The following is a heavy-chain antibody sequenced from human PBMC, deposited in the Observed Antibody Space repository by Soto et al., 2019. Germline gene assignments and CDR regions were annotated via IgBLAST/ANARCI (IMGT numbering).Heavy chain of an antibody. CDR3: AREAGWDNWNYEWFDP. V-gene: IGHV3-74*01. D-gene: IGHD1-7*01. Sequence: GGSLRLSCAASGFTFSSYWMHWVRQAPGKGLVWVSRINSDGSSTSYADSVKGRFTISRDNAKNTLYLQMNSLRAEDTAVYYCAREAGWDNWNYEWFDPWGQGTMVTVYS. J-gene: IGHJ5*02. CDR2: INSDGSST. CDR1: GFTFSSYW.